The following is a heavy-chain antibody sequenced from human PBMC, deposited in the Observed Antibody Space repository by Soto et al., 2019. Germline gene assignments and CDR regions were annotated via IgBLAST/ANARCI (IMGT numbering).Heavy chain of an antibody. Sequence: GGSLRLSCAASGFTFSSYWMSWVRQAPGKGLEWVANIKQDGSEKYYVDSVKGRFTISRDNAKNSLYLQMNSLRAEDTAVYYCARWRFGTTGYYYYGMDVWGQGTTVTVS. CDR2: IKQDGSEK. D-gene: IGHD3-10*01. J-gene: IGHJ6*02. V-gene: IGHV3-7*01. CDR1: GFTFSSYW. CDR3: ARWRFGTTGYYYYGMDV.